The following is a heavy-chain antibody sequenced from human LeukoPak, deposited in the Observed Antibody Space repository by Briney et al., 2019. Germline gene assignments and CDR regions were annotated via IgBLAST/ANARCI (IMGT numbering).Heavy chain of an antibody. CDR3: ARGMYYYGSGPYYYMDV. D-gene: IGHD3-10*01. V-gene: IGHV4-61*01. J-gene: IGHJ6*03. CDR2: IYYSGST. CDR1: GYSISSGYY. Sequence: PSETLSLTCTVSGYSISSGYYWSWIRQPPGKGLEWIGYIYYSGSTNYNPSLKSRVTISVDTSKNQFSLKLSSVTAADTAVYYCARGMYYYGSGPYYYMDVWGKGTTVTISS.